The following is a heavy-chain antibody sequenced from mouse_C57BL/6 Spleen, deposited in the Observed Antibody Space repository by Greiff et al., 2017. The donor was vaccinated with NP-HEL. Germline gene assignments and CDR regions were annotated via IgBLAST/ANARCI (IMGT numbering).Heavy chain of an antibody. V-gene: IGHV5-4*01. CDR2: IRDGGSYT. J-gene: IGHJ2*01. CDR1: GFTFSSYA. D-gene: IGHD2-13*01. Sequence: EVQRLESGGGLVKPGGSLKLSCAASGFTFSSYAMSWVRQTPEKRLEWVATIRDGGSYTYYPDNVKGRFTMSGDNAKNNLYMQMSNLKSEDSAKYYCARSRMTTFDYWGQGTTLTVSS. CDR3: ARSRMTTFDY.